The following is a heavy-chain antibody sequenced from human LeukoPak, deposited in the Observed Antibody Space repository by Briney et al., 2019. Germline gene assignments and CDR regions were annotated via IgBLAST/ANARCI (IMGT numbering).Heavy chain of an antibody. J-gene: IGHJ6*03. CDR3: ARDRGYSNYDYYYMDV. CDR1: GGTFISYD. CDR2: IIPIFGTA. D-gene: IGHD4-11*01. Sequence: ASVKVSFKASGGTFISYDISWVRQAPGQGQEGMGGIIPIFGTANYPQNFQARVTITTDESTSTAYMELSSLRSEDTAVYYCARDRGYSNYDYYYMDVWGKGTTVTVSS. V-gene: IGHV1-69*05.